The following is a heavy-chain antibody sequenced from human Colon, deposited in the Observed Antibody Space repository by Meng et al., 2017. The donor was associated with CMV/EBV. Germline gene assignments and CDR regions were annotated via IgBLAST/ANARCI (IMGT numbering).Heavy chain of an antibody. V-gene: IGHV4-61*01. J-gene: IGHJ4*02. CDR3: ARVAYCSSTSCFPDH. D-gene: IGHD2-2*01. CDR1: GDSVSSASYY. CDR2: IHSTGRT. Sequence: GSLRLSCTVSGDSVSSASYYWSWIRQPPGRELEWIGHIHSTGRTSYNPSLKSRVTIAVETSKNQFSLRLNSLSAADTAVYYCARVAYCSSTSCFPDHWGQGTLVTVSS.